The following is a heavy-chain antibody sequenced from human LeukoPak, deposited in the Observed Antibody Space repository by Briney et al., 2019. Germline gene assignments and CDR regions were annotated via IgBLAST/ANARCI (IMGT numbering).Heavy chain of an antibody. V-gene: IGHV1-18*01. Sequence: ASVKVFCKASGYTFTSYGISWVRQAPGQGLEWMGWISAYNGNTNYAQKLQGRVTMTTDTSTSTAYMELRSLRSDDTAVYYCARVHASSSWPPFDYWGQGTLVTVSS. CDR2: ISAYNGNT. CDR3: ARVHASSSWPPFDY. CDR1: GYTFTSYG. D-gene: IGHD6-13*01. J-gene: IGHJ4*02.